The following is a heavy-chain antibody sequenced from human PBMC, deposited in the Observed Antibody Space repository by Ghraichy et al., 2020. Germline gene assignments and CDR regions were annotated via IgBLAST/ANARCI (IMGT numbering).Heavy chain of an antibody. V-gene: IGHV1-2*02. CDR3: ARGVTVISAALGSDACHF. CDR1: GFTLTDYF. D-gene: IGHD4-17*01. CDR2: INPSTGGT. J-gene: IGHJ3*01. Sequence: ASVKVSCEASGFTLTDYFLHWVRQAPGQGLQWMGWINPSTGGTHYPDEFLDRITMTTDTSINTVFMDLSSLTSDDTAIYYCARGVTVISAALGSDACHFWGQGTVVTVSS.